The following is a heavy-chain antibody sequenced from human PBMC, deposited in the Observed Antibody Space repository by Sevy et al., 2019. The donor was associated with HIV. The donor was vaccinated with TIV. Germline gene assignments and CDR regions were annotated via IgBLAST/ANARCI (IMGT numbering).Heavy chain of an antibody. V-gene: IGHV1-24*01. CDR3: ATDIVVGRDY. J-gene: IGHJ4*02. CDR1: GYTLNELA. Sequence: ASVKVSCKVSGYTLNELAIHWVRQAPGKGLEWMGGFDEDGETIYAQKFQGRVTMTEDTSTDTAYMELSSLRSEDTAVYYCATDIVVGRDYWGQGTLVTVSS. CDR2: FDEDGET. D-gene: IGHD2-2*01.